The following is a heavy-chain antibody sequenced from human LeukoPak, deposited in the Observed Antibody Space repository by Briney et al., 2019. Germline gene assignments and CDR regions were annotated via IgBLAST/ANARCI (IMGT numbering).Heavy chain of an antibody. Sequence: GSLRLSCAASGFTFSSYWMHWVRQAPGKGLVWVSRINSDGSSTSYADSVKGRFTISRDNAKNTLYLQMNSLRAEDTAVYYCARDHRRYFDWLPIPLNWFDPWGQGTLVTVSS. V-gene: IGHV3-74*01. CDR1: GFTFSSYW. J-gene: IGHJ5*02. CDR3: ARDHRRYFDWLPIPLNWFDP. CDR2: INSDGSST. D-gene: IGHD3-9*01.